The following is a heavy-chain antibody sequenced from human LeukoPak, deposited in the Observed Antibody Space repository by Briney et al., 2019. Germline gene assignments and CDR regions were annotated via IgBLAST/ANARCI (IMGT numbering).Heavy chain of an antibody. D-gene: IGHD4-17*01. Sequence: ASVKVSCKASGYTFTGYYMHWVRQAPGQGLEWMGWINPNSGGTNYAQKFQGRVTMTRDTSISTAYMELSRLRSDDTAVYYCARDLGTPTTVTTNHWGQGTLVTVSS. CDR3: ARDLGTPTTVTTNH. CDR2: INPNSGGT. V-gene: IGHV1-2*02. J-gene: IGHJ5*02. CDR1: GYTFTGYY.